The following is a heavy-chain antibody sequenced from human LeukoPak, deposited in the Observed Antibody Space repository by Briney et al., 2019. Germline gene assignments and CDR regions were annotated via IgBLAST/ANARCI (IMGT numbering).Heavy chain of an antibody. CDR1: GFTFSSYA. V-gene: IGHV3-13*01. CDR3: AREMGDRYSSSWALDL. D-gene: IGHD6-13*01. Sequence: PGGSLRLSCAASGFTFSSYAMSWVRQAPGKGLEWVSAIGTVGDTYYPDSVKGRFIISRENAKNSLYLQMNSLRAGDTAVYYCAREMGDRYSSSWALDLWGRGTLVTVSS. CDR2: IGTVGDT. J-gene: IGHJ2*01.